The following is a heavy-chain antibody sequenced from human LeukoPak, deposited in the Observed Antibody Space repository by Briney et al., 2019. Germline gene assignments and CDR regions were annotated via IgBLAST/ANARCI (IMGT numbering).Heavy chain of an antibody. CDR3: ARTTGAITMVRGVIITRGNWFDP. J-gene: IGHJ5*02. CDR2: INPNSGGT. V-gene: IGHV1-2*02. D-gene: IGHD3-10*01. Sequence: GTSVKVSCKASGYTFTGYYMHWVRQAPGQELEWMGWINPNSGGTNYAQKFQGRVTMTRDTSISTAYMELSRLRSDDTAVYYCARTTGAITMVRGVIITRGNWFDPWGQGTLVTVSS. CDR1: GYTFTGYY.